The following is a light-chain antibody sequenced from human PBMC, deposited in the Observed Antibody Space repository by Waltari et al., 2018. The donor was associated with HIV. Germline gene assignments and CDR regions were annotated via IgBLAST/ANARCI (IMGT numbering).Light chain of an antibody. J-gene: IGLJ2*01. Sequence: QSVLTQPPSASWTPGQRVTISCSGSRYNIGSNYVYWYQDLPGTAPKLLIYRNNQRPSGVPDRFSGSKSGTSASLAISGLRSEDEAAYYCATWDDSLSGSVLFGGGTKLTVL. CDR2: RNN. CDR1: RYNIGSNY. CDR3: ATWDDSLSGSVL. V-gene: IGLV1-47*01.